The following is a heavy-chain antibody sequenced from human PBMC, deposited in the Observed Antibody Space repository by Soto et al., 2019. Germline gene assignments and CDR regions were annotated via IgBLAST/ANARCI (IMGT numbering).Heavy chain of an antibody. CDR2: INPSGGST. CDR1: GYTSTSYY. J-gene: IGHJ3*02. CDR3: ASDRDGYNAFDI. V-gene: IGHV1-46*01. Sequence: GASVKVSCKASGYTSTSYYMHWVRQAPGQGLEWMGIINPSGGSTSYAQKFQGRVTMTRDTSTSTVYMELSSLRSEDTAVYYCASDRDGYNAFDIWGQGTMVTVSS. D-gene: IGHD5-12*01.